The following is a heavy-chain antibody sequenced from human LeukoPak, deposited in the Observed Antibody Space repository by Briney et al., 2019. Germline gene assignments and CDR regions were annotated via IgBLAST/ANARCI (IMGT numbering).Heavy chain of an antibody. Sequence: ASVKVSCKASGGTFSSYAISWVRQAPGQGLEWMGGIIPIFGTANYAQKFQGRVTITADESTSTAYMELSSLRSEDTAVYYCARAIPGKIEDIVVVVAATTPRPYYYGVDVWGQGTTVTVSS. V-gene: IGHV1-69*01. J-gene: IGHJ6*02. CDR1: GGTFSSYA. D-gene: IGHD2-15*01. CDR3: ARAIPGKIEDIVVVVAATTPRPYYYGVDV. CDR2: IIPIFGTA.